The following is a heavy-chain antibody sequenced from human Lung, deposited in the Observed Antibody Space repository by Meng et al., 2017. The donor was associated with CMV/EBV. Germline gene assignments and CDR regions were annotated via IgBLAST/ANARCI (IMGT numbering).Heavy chain of an antibody. V-gene: IGHV4-30-4*08. CDR1: GGSISSGDYY. J-gene: IGHJ4*02. Sequence: QGQLQESGPGPVKPSQPLSLTCTVSGGSISSGDYYWSWIRQPPAKGLEWIGYIYYSGSTYYNPSLKSRVTISVDTSKNQFSLKLSSVTAADTAVYYCARALDTAMVTFDYWGQGTLVTVSS. D-gene: IGHD5-18*01. CDR2: IYYSGST. CDR3: ARALDTAMVTFDY.